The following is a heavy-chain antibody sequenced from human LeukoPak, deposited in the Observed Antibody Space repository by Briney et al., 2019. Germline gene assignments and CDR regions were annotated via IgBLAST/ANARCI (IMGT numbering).Heavy chain of an antibody. D-gene: IGHD2-21*01. V-gene: IGHV3-15*01. J-gene: IGHJ6*02. CDR2: IKSKTDGGTT. CDR3: TTAAIAGRIGVRYYYYGMDV. Sequence: GGSLRLSCAASGFTFSNAWMSWVRQAPGKGLEWVGRIKSKTDGGTTDYAAPVKGRFTISRDDSKNTLYLQMNSLKTEDTAVYYCTTAAIAGRIGVRYYYYGMDVWGQGTTVTVSS. CDR1: GFTFSNAW.